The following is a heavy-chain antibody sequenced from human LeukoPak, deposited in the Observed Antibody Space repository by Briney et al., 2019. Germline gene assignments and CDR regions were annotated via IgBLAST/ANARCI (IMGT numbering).Heavy chain of an antibody. D-gene: IGHD2-2*01. Sequence: ASVKVSCKAAGYSFTKYYMHWVRQAPGQGLEWMGWVNPNSGGTNYAQKFQGRVTMTRDTSISTAYMELSGLRSDDTAVYYCARRYCSSTSCYWFDPWDQGTLVTVSS. J-gene: IGHJ5*02. CDR3: ARRYCSSTSCYWFDP. V-gene: IGHV1-2*02. CDR2: VNPNSGGT. CDR1: GYSFTKYY.